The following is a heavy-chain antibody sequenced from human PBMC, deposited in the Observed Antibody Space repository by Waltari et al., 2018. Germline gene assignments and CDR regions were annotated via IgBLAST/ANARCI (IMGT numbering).Heavy chain of an antibody. CDR3: AKGGYSYGLDY. J-gene: IGHJ4*02. V-gene: IGHV3-30*18. CDR1: GFTFSSYG. Sequence: QVQLVESGGGVVQPGRSLRLSCAASGFTFSSYGMHWVRQAPGKGLEGVAVIWYDGSNKYYADAVKCRFTISRDNSKNTLYLQRNRLRAEDTAMYYCAKGGYSYGLDYWGQGTLVTVSS. CDR2: IWYDGSNK. D-gene: IGHD5-18*01.